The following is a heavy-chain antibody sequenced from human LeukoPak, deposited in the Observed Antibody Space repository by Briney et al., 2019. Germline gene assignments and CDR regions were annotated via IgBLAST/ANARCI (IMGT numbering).Heavy chain of an antibody. CDR2: VSISGGSA. J-gene: IGHJ5*02. V-gene: IGHV3-23*01. CDR1: GFTFSTYA. Sequence: GGSLRLSCAASGFTFSTYAMSWVRQAPGKGLEWVSGVSISGGSAYYADSVKGRFTISRDNSKNTLYLQMNRLRAEDTAVYYCAKDRDLLFAHCWFDLWGQGILVTVSS. D-gene: IGHD3-10*01. CDR3: AKDRDLLFAHCWFDL.